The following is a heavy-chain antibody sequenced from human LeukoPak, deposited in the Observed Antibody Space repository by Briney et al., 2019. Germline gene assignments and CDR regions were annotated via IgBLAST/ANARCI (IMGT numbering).Heavy chain of an antibody. Sequence: GGSLRLFCAASGFTFSDYYMSWIRQARGKGLEWVSYISSSGSTIYYADSVKGRFTISRDNAKNSLYLQMNSLRAEDTAVYYCARTYKNYYYYMDVWGKGTTVTVSS. J-gene: IGHJ6*03. V-gene: IGHV3-11*04. CDR2: ISSSGSTI. CDR3: ARTYKNYYYYMDV. CDR1: GFTFSDYY. D-gene: IGHD1-1*01.